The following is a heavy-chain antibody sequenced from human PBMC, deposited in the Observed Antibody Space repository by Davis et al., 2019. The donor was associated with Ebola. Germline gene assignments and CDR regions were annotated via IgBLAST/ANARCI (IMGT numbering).Heavy chain of an antibody. Sequence: GGSLRLSCAASGFTFSSYAMTWVRQAPGKGLEWVSGISSSGTTTYYVDSVKGRFTISRDNSKNTLYLQMNSLRAEDTAVYYCARISPEYYYGSGSYDYWGQGTLVTVSS. CDR2: ISSSGTTT. J-gene: IGHJ4*02. D-gene: IGHD3-10*01. CDR3: ARISPEYYYGSGSYDY. V-gene: IGHV3-23*01. CDR1: GFTFSSYA.